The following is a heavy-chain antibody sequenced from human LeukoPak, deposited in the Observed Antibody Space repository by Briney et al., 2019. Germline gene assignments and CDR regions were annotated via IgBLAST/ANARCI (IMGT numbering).Heavy chain of an antibody. CDR3: ARVAERHLDYYFDY. J-gene: IGHJ4*02. Sequence: ASVKVSCKASGYTFTSYGITWVRQAPGQGLEWMGWISAYNGKTNYAQKLQGRVTMTTDTSTSTAYMELRSLRSDDTAVYYCARVAERHLDYYFDYWGQGTLVTVSS. CDR2: ISAYNGKT. V-gene: IGHV1-18*01. CDR1: GYTFTSYG. D-gene: IGHD6-25*01.